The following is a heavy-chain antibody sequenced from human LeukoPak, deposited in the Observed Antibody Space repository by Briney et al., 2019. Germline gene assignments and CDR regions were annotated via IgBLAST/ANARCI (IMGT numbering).Heavy chain of an antibody. V-gene: IGHV4-39*01. D-gene: IGHD3-3*01. J-gene: IGHJ4*02. CDR2: IYYSGWT. CDR1: GGSISSISYY. CDR3: ARHWPPNYDFWSGYSDY. Sequence: QPSETLSLTCTVSGGSISSISYYWGWIRQPPGKGLEWIGSIYYSGWTYYNPSLKSRVTIPVDTSKNQFSMKLSSVPAADTAVYYCARHWPPNYDFWSGYSDYWGQGTLVTVSS.